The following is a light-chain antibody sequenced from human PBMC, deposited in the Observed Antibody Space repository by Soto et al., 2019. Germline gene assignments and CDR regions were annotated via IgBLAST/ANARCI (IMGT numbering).Light chain of an antibody. V-gene: IGKV3-20*01. CDR2: GTS. J-gene: IGKJ1*01. CDR1: QTISSNY. Sequence: EIVLTQSPGTLSVSPGERATLSCRASQTISSNYLAWYQQKPGQAPSLLIYGTSSRATGIPDRFSGSGSGTDFTLTISRLEPEDSAIYYCQQYVSWTLGQGTKVEIK. CDR3: QQYVSWT.